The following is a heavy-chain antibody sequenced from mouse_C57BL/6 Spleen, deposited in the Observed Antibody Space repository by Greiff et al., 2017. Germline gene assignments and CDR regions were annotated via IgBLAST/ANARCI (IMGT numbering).Heavy chain of an antibody. CDR2: ISDGGSYT. V-gene: IGHV5-4*01. Sequence: EVKLVESGGGLVQPGGSLKLSCAASGFTFSSYAMSWVRKTPEKRLEWVATISDGGSYTYYPDNVKGRFTISRDNAKNHLYLQMSHLKSEDTAMYYCAREGKTGTRYFDVWGTGTTVTVSS. CDR3: AREGKTGTRYFDV. J-gene: IGHJ1*03. D-gene: IGHD4-1*01. CDR1: GFTFSSYA.